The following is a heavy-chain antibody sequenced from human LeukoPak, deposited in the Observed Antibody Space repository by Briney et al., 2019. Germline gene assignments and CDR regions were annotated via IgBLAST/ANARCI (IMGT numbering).Heavy chain of an antibody. J-gene: IGHJ3*02. CDR1: GGTFSSYA. CDR3: ARAEIAAAMSAFDI. V-gene: IGHV1-69*06. Sequence: SVKVSCKASGGTFSSYAISWVRQAPGQGLEWMGGIIPIFGTANYAQKFQGRVTITADKSTSTAYMELSSLRSEDTAVYYCARAEIAAAMSAFDIWGQGTMVTVSS. D-gene: IGHD6-13*01. CDR2: IIPIFGTA.